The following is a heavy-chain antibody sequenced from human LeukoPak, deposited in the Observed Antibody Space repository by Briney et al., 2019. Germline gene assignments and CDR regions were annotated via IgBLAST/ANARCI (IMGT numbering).Heavy chain of an antibody. Sequence: ASVKVSCKASGYTFTGYYMHWVRQAPGQGLEWMGWINPNSGGTNYAQKFQGRVTMTRDTSISTAYMELSRLRSGDTAVYYCARGGVRNAPPNFDYWGQGTLVTVSS. CDR3: ARGGVRNAPPNFDY. V-gene: IGHV1-2*02. CDR1: GYTFTGYY. J-gene: IGHJ4*02. D-gene: IGHD1-1*01. CDR2: INPNSGGT.